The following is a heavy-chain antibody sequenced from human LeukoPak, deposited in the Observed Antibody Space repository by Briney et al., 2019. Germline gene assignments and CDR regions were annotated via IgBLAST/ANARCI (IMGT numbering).Heavy chain of an antibody. D-gene: IGHD6-19*01. J-gene: IGHJ4*02. Sequence: SETLSLTCTVSGGSIGSYYWSWIRQPPGKGLEWIGYIYYSGSTNYNPSLKSRVTISVDTSKNQFSLKLSSATAADTAAYYCARHVPSSGSFDYWGQGTLVTVSS. CDR3: ARHVPSSGSFDY. V-gene: IGHV4-59*08. CDR2: IYYSGST. CDR1: GGSIGSYY.